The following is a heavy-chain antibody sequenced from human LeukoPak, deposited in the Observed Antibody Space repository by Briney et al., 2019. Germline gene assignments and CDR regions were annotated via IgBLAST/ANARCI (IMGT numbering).Heavy chain of an antibody. CDR2: IYYSGST. CDR1: GGSISHYF. Sequence: SETLSLTCTVSGGSISHYFWSWIRQPPGKALEWIGYIYYSGSTNYNPSLKSRVTISVDPSRNQFSLKLNSVTAADTAVYYCAKTVAGYWYFDLWGRGTLVTVSS. CDR3: AKTVAGYWYFDL. V-gene: IGHV4-59*08. J-gene: IGHJ2*01. D-gene: IGHD6-19*01.